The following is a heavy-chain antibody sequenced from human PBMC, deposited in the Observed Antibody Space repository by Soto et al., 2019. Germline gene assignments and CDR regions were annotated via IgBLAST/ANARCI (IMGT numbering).Heavy chain of an antibody. CDR2: IKYDGSEK. Sequence: EVQLVESGGGLVQPGGSLRLSCAASGFTFSSYWMSWVRQAPGSGLEWMANIKYDGSEKYYVDSVKGRLTISRDNAKNALYLQMNTLRAEDTAVYYCASSPHKDSRPDYWGPGTLVTVSS. J-gene: IGHJ4*02. D-gene: IGHD3-22*01. CDR3: ASSPHKDSRPDY. V-gene: IGHV3-7*03. CDR1: GFTFSSYW.